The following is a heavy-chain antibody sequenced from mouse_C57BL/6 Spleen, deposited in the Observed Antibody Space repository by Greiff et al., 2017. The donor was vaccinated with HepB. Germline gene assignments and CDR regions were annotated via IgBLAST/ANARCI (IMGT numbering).Heavy chain of an antibody. CDR1: GYTFTDYY. V-gene: IGHV1-19*01. D-gene: IGHD1-1*01. CDR3: ARRGTTVVISPLDY. Sequence: DVQLQESGPVLVKPGASVKMSCKASGYTFTDYYMNWVKQSHGKSLEWIGVINPYNGGTSYNQKFKGKATLTVDKSSSTAYMELNSLTSEDSAVYYCARRGTTVVISPLDYWGQGTTLTVSS. CDR2: INPYNGGT. J-gene: IGHJ2*01.